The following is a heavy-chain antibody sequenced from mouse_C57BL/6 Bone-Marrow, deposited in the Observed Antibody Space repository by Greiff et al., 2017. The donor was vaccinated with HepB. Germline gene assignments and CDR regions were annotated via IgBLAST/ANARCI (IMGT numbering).Heavy chain of an antibody. Sequence: VQLKESGPELVKPGDSVKISCKASGYSFTGYFMNWVMQSHGKSLEWIGRINPYNGDTFYNQKFKGKATLTVDKSSSTAHMELRSLTSEDSAVYYCASSITTVVATPFAYWGQGTLVTVSA. CDR3: ASSITTVVATPFAY. V-gene: IGHV1-20*01. CDR2: INPYNGDT. CDR1: GYSFTGYF. J-gene: IGHJ3*01. D-gene: IGHD1-1*01.